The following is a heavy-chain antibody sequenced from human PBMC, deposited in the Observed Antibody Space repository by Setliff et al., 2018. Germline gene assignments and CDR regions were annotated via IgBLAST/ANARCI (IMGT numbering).Heavy chain of an antibody. J-gene: IGHJ4*02. D-gene: IGHD4-17*01. CDR2: IYIGGSA. CDR1: GGSISSYY. CDR3: AGGRRYDYGWDFDS. V-gene: IGHV4-4*07. Sequence: SETLSLTCTVSGGSISSYYWSWIRQPAGKGLEWIGHIYIGGSANYNPSLKSRVTMSIDTSKNQFSPKLTSVTAADTAVYYCAGGRRYDYGWDFDSWGQGILVTVSS.